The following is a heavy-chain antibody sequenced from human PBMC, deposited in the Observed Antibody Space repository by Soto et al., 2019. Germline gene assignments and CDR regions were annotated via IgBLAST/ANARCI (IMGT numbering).Heavy chain of an antibody. J-gene: IGHJ6*02. CDR3: ARDAMSVVPAATYGMDV. CDR2: INPNSGGT. Sequence: ASVKVSCKASGYTFTGYYMHWVRQAPGQGLEWMGWINPNSGGTNYAQKFQGWVTMTRDTSISTAYMELSRLRSDDTAVYYCARDAMSVVPAATYGMDVWGQGTTVTVSS. CDR1: GYTFTGYY. D-gene: IGHD2-2*01. V-gene: IGHV1-2*04.